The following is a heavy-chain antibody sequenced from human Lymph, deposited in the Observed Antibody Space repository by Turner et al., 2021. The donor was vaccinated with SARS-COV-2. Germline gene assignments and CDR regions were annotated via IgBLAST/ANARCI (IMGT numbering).Heavy chain of an antibody. Sequence: QVQLVQSGAEVKKPGASVKVSCKASGYTFTSYDINWVRQATGQGLEWMGCMNPNSGNTGYAQKFQGRVTITRNISISTAYMELSTLRSEDTAVYYCARGRYSGGGMDVWGQGTTVTVSS. J-gene: IGHJ6*02. CDR1: GYTFTSYD. CDR3: ARGRYSGGGMDV. D-gene: IGHD1-26*01. CDR2: MNPNSGNT. V-gene: IGHV1-8*01.